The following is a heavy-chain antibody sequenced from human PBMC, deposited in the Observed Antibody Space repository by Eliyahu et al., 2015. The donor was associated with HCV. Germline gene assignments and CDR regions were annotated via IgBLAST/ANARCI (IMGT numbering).Heavy chain of an antibody. CDR1: GFAFSTAW. CDR3: AADIPNTANVYVPIDY. V-gene: IGHV3-15*01. Sequence: EVHLLESGGDLVKPGVSHRLSCAASGFAFSTAWMYWVRQAPGKGLGWVGRIKSKADGETTDYAAPVKGRFTISRDDSRSTLYLQMNSLKTEDAAVYYCAADIPNTANVYVPIDYWGRGTLVTVSS. D-gene: IGHD3-16*01. J-gene: IGHJ4*02. CDR2: IKSKADGETT.